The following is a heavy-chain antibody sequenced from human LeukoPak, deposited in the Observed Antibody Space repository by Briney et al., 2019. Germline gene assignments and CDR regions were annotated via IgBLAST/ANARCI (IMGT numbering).Heavy chain of an antibody. J-gene: IGHJ6*02. D-gene: IGHD6-6*01. V-gene: IGHV4-34*01. CDR2: INHSGST. Sequence: SETLSLTCAVYGGSFSGYYWSWIRQPPGKGLEWIGEINHSGSTNYNPSLKSRVTISVDTSKNQFSLKLSSVTAADTAVYYCARESWFGYIAARPLSYYYGMDVWGQGTTVTVSS. CDR1: GGSFSGYY. CDR3: ARESWFGYIAARPLSYYYGMDV.